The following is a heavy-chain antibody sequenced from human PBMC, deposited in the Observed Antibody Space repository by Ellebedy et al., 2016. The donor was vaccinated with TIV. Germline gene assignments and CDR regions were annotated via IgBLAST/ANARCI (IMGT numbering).Heavy chain of an antibody. J-gene: IGHJ4*02. D-gene: IGHD2-15*01. V-gene: IGHV3-74*01. Sequence: GGSLRLXCAASGFTFSSYWMHWVRQAPGKGLVWLSRINSDGSTTTYADSVKGRFTISRDNAKNTLFLQMNSLRDEDTAVYYCASYLGHCSGGSCYSWGQGTLVTVSS. CDR1: GFTFSSYW. CDR3: ASYLGHCSGGSCYS. CDR2: INSDGSTT.